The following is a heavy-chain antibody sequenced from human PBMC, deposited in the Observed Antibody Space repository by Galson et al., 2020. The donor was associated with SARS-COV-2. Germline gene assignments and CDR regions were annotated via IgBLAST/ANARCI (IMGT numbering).Heavy chain of an antibody. CDR2: IHWSGGST. CDR3: ARGDFVGPLNWFDS. Sequence: GASLRLSCTTYAFTSGDYGMSWVRHTPGKGLELVSGIHWSGGSTGYVDSVKGRFTISRDNAKNSMYLQMNSLRVDDTALYYCARGDFVGPLNWFDSWGQGTLVTVSS. CDR1: AFTSGDYG. V-gene: IGHV3-20*04. J-gene: IGHJ5*01. D-gene: IGHD3-3*01.